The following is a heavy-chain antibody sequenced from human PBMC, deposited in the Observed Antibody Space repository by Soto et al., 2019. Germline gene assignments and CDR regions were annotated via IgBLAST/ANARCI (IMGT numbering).Heavy chain of an antibody. D-gene: IGHD3-9*01. CDR2: ISGSGGST. J-gene: IGHJ6*02. CDR1: GFTFSSYA. V-gene: IGHV3-23*01. CDR3: AKDYVLRYFAWTPASDYYYYGMDV. Sequence: LRLSCAASGFTFSSYAMSWVRQAPGKGLEWVSAISGSGGSTYYADSVKGRFTISRDNSKNTLYLQMNSLRAEDTAVYYCAKDYVLRYFAWTPASDYYYYGMDVWGQGTTVTVSS.